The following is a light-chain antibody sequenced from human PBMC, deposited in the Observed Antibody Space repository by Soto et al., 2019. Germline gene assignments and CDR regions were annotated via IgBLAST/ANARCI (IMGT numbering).Light chain of an antibody. CDR3: HQYAYAPWT. V-gene: IGKV3-20*01. J-gene: IGKJ1*01. CDR2: NAS. Sequence: EIVLTQSPATLSLSPGERATLSCRASQSVGRDYLGWYQQKPGQAPRLVIYNASNRASGIPDRFSGSGSGTDFTLTISRLEPEEFAVYYCHQYAYAPWTFGQGTKVEIK. CDR1: QSVGRDY.